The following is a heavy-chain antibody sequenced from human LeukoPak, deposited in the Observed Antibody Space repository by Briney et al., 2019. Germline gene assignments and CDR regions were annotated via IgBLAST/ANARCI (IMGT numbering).Heavy chain of an antibody. CDR3: AELGITMIGGV. J-gene: IGHJ6*04. CDR2: ISSSGSTI. CDR1: GFTFDDYG. D-gene: IGHD3-10*02. V-gene: IGHV3-48*03. Sequence: GGSLRLSCAASGFTFDDYGLSWVRQAPGKGLEWVSYISSSGSTIYYADSVKGRFTISRDNAKNSLYLQMNSLRAEDTAVYYCAELGITMIGGVWGKGTTVTISS.